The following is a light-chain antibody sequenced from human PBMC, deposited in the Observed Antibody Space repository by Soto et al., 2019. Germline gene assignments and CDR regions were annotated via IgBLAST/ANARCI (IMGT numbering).Light chain of an antibody. CDR1: SSDVGGYNY. CDR3: SSYIPNSSTDV. V-gene: IGLV2-14*03. J-gene: IGLJ6*01. Sequence: QSALTQPASVSGSPGQSITISCTGTSSDVGGYNYVSWYQHHPGKAPKRMIHDVSNRPSGVSNRFSGSKSGNTASLTISGLQAEDEADYYCSSYIPNSSTDVFGTGTQLTVL. CDR2: DVS.